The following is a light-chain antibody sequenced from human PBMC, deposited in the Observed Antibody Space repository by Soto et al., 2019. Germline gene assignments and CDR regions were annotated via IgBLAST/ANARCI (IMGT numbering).Light chain of an antibody. V-gene: IGKV1-39*01. CDR1: QSISSY. CDR2: AAS. CDR3: QQSYSTSLIP. J-gene: IGKJ5*01. Sequence: DVKMTQSPSALSASVGDRVTITCRASQSISSYLNWYQQKPGKAPKLLIYAASSLQSGVPSRFSGSGSGTDFTLTISSLQPEDFATYYCQQSYSTSLIPFGQGTLL.